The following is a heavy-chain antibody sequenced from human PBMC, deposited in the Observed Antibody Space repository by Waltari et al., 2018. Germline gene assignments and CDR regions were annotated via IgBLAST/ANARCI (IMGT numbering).Heavy chain of an antibody. CDR1: GFTFSSYA. J-gene: IGHJ3*02. CDR3: AKSRGISRSAFDI. V-gene: IGHV3-23*01. Sequence: EVQLLESGGGLVQPGGSLRLSCAASGFTFSSYAMSWVRQAPGKGLEWVSAISGSGGSTDYADSVKGRFTISRDNAKNTLYLQMNSLRAEDTAVYYCAKSRGISRSAFDIWGQGTMVTVSS. CDR2: ISGSGGST. D-gene: IGHD3-10*01.